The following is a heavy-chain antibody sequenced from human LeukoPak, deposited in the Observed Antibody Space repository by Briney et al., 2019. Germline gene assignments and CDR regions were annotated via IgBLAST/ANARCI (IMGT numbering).Heavy chain of an antibody. D-gene: IGHD3-22*01. CDR2: IYYSGST. Sequence: PSETLSLTCTVSGGSISSYYWSWIRQPPGKGLEWIGYIYYSGSTNYNPSLRSRVTISVDTSKNQFSLKLGSVTAADTAVYYCAGHDSSGTYFQHWGQGTLVTVSS. CDR1: GGSISSYY. V-gene: IGHV4-59*01. CDR3: AGHDSSGTYFQH. J-gene: IGHJ1*01.